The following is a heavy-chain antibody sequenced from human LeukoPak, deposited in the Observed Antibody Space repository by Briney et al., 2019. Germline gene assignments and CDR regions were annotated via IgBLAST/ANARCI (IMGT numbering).Heavy chain of an antibody. CDR3: ARDPLVGYYYMDV. V-gene: IGHV1-2*02. Sequence: ASVKVSCKASGYTFTGYYMHWVRQAPGQGLGWMGWINPNSGGTNYAQKFQGRVTMTRDTSISTAYMELSRLRSDDTAVYYCARDPLVGYYYMDVWGKGTTVTVSS. CDR2: INPNSGGT. CDR1: GYTFTGYY. J-gene: IGHJ6*03.